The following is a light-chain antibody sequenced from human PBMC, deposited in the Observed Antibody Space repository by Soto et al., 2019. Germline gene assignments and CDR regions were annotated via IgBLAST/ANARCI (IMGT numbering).Light chain of an antibody. V-gene: IGLV1-40*01. CDR2: GNS. Sequence: QSVLAQPPSVSGAPGQRVTISCTGSSSNIGAGYDVHWYQQLPGTAPKLLIYGNSNRPSGVPDRFSGSKSGTSASLAITGLQAEDEADYYCAAWDDSLNGYVFGTGTKVTAL. CDR3: AAWDDSLNGYV. CDR1: SSNIGAGYD. J-gene: IGLJ1*01.